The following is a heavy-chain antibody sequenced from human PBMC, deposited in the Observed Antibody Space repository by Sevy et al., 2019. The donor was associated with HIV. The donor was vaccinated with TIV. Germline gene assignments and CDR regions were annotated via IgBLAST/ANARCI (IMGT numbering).Heavy chain of an antibody. CDR1: GGSITSLY. CDR2: IYYNGHI. V-gene: IGHV4-59*08. J-gene: IGHJ4*02. D-gene: IGHD1-26*01. Sequence: SETLSLTCTVSGGSITSLYWNWIRQPPGKGLEWIANIYYNGHINYNPSLKSRVTLSLDTSENQVSLRLSSVTAADTAMYYCAGENAWGRGYSWGQGTLVTVSS. CDR3: AGENAWGRGYS.